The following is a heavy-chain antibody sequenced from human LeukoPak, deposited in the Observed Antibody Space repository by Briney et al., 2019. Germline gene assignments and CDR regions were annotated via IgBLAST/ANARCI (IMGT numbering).Heavy chain of an antibody. Sequence: PSETLSLTCTVSGGSISSYYWSWIRQPPGKGLEWIGYIYYSGSTNYNPSLKSRVTISVDTSKNQFSLKLSSVTAADTAVYYCARDISPRAVVPADNREGVGWFDPWGQGTLVTVSS. CDR1: GGSISSYY. D-gene: IGHD2-2*01. V-gene: IGHV4-59*01. CDR2: IYYSGST. CDR3: ARDISPRAVVPADNREGVGWFDP. J-gene: IGHJ5*02.